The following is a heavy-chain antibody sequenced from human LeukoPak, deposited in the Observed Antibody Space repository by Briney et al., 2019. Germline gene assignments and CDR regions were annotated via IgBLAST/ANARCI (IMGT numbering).Heavy chain of an antibody. CDR3: ARVGLRWLRLQAPFDY. CDR1: GFTFSSYA. V-gene: IGHV3-30*04. CDR2: ISYDGSNK. Sequence: GGSLRLSCAASGFTFSSYAMHWVRQAPGKGLEWVAVISYDGSNKYYADSVKGRFTISRDNSKNTLYLQMNSLRAEDTAVYYCARVGLRWLRLQAPFDYWGQGTLVTVSS. D-gene: IGHD5-24*01. J-gene: IGHJ4*02.